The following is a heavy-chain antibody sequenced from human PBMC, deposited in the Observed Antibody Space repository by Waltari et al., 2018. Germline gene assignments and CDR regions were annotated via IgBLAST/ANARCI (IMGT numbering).Heavy chain of an antibody. D-gene: IGHD3-3*01. V-gene: IGHV3-53*01. J-gene: IGHJ5*02. CDR1: GFTVSSNY. CDR3: AAHYDFWSFDP. CDR2: IYSGGGT. Sequence: EVQLVESGGGLIQPGGSLRPPCAAPGFTVSSNYMSWVRQAPGKGVDRVSCIYSGGGTHYADSVKGRFTISRDNSKNALYLQMNALGAEDTAVYYCAAHYDFWSFDPWGQGTLVTVSS.